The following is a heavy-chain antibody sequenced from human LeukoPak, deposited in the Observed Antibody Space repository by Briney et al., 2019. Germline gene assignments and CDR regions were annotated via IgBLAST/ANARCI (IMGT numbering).Heavy chain of an antibody. V-gene: IGHV1-3*01. CDR2: INAGNGNT. J-gene: IGHJ6*04. CDR1: GYTFTSYA. Sequence: ASVKVSCKASGYTFTSYAMHWVRQAPGQRLEWMGWINAGNGNTKYSQKFQGRVTITRDTSASTAYMELSSLRSEDTAVYYCATGLTGTTPNRRICGMDVWGKGTTVTVSS. D-gene: IGHD1-20*01. CDR3: ATGLTGTTPNRRICGMDV.